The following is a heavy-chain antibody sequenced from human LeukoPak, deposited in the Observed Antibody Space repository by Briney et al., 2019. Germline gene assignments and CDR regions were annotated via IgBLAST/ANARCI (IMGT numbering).Heavy chain of an antibody. J-gene: IGHJ4*02. D-gene: IGHD2-2*01. CDR3: AKDTQVLPAPTPDY. CDR2: ISGSGGST. CDR1: GFTFSSYA. Sequence: GGSLRLSCAASGFTFSSYAMSWVRQAPGKGLEWVSAISGSGGSTYYADSVKGRFTISRDNSKNTLYLQMNSLRAEDTAVYYCAKDTQVLPAPTPDYWGQGTLVTVSS. V-gene: IGHV3-23*01.